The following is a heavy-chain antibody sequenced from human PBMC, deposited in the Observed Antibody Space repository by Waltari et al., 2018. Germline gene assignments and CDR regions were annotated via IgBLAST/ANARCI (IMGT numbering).Heavy chain of an antibody. D-gene: IGHD3-16*01. V-gene: IGHV3-33*08. J-gene: IGHJ6*02. CDR3: SKPLQFSNVFEV. CDR1: VFPFREYG. CDR2: IWHDGSKK. Sequence: QVELVESGGDVFQTGRSLRLSCATSVFPFREYGMHWPRQVPGKGLEWVAQIWHDGSKKYYADSVKGRFTISRDNSKNTVYLQISNLRPEDTAMYFCSKPLQFSNVFEVWGQGTRVIVSS.